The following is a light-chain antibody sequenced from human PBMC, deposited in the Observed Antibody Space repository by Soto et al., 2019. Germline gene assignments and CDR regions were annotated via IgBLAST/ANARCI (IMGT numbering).Light chain of an antibody. V-gene: IGKV1-17*03. CDR2: SAT. J-gene: IGKJ1*01. Sequence: DNQMTQSPSDMSASVGDIVTIICGSSQDISNFLVWFQQRPGKVPKRLIYSATRLESGVPSRFSGSGSGTEFTLTISSLQPEDFATYYCLQHKSYPRTVGQGAKVDI. CDR3: LQHKSYPRT. CDR1: QDISNF.